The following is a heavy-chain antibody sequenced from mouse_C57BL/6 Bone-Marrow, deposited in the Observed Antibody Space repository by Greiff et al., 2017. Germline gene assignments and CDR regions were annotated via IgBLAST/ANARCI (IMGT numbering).Heavy chain of an antibody. J-gene: IGHJ4*01. CDR2: IRNKANNHAT. CDR3: TPGRDYAMDY. CDR1: GFTFSDAW. D-gene: IGHD1-1*01. Sequence: EVKVEESGGGLVQPGGSMKLSCAASGFTFSDAWMDWVRQSPEKGLEWVAEIRNKANNHATYYAESVKGRFTSSRDDSKSSDYLQMNSLRAEDNGIYYCTPGRDYAMDYWGQGTSVTVSS. V-gene: IGHV6-6*01.